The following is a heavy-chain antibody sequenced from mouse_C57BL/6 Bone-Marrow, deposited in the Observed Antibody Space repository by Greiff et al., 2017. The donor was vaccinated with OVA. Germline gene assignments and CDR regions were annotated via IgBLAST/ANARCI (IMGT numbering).Heavy chain of an antibody. CDR3: ARGDDYEDFDY. J-gene: IGHJ2*01. CDR2: ISDGGSYT. Sequence: EVQRVESGGGLVKPGGSLKLSCAASGFTFSSYAMSWVRQTPEKRLEWVATISDGGSYTYYPDNVKGRFTISRDNAKNNLYLQMSHLKSEDTAMYYCARGDDYEDFDYWGQGTTLTVSS. D-gene: IGHD2-4*01. V-gene: IGHV5-4*01. CDR1: GFTFSSYA.